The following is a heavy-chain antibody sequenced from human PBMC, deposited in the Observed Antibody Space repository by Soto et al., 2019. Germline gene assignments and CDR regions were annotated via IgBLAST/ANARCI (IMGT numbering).Heavy chain of an antibody. CDR1: GYSFTDYQ. Sequence: GASVKVSCKASGYSFTDYQIHWVRKAPGQGLEWLGRINPKSGGTSTAQKFQGWVTMTTDTSISTASMELTRLTSDDTAIYYCARGDSTDCSNGVCSFFYNHDMDVWGQGTTVTVSS. CDR2: INPKSGGT. D-gene: IGHD2-8*01. CDR3: ARGDSTDCSNGVCSFFYNHDMDV. J-gene: IGHJ6*02. V-gene: IGHV1-2*04.